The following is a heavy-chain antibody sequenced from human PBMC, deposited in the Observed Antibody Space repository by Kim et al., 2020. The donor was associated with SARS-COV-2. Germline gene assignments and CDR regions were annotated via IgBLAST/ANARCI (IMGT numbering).Heavy chain of an antibody. CDR1: DFTFSSHW. CDR3: ARGPF. CDR2: IRGDGSEK. J-gene: IGHJ4*02. V-gene: IGHV3-7*03. Sequence: GGSLRLSCAVSDFTFSSHWMSWVRQAPGKGLEWVADIRGDGSEKDAVDSVRGRFTISGNNAKNALYLQMNSLSAEDTAVYYCARGPFWGQGTLVTGSS.